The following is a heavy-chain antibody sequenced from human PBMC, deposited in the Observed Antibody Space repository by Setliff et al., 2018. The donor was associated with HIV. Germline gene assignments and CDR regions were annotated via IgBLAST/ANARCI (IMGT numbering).Heavy chain of an antibody. Sequence: PGESLKISCTASGFTFADYAVSWVRQAPGKGLEWVGFLRSKAYGGTTEYAASVRGRFIISRDDSHSIAYLQMNSLKVEDTAVYYCNRVKAEGSTDAFYFDYWGQGTLVTVSS. D-gene: IGHD2-8*01. CDR3: NRVKAEGSTDAFYFDY. CDR2: LRSKAYGGTT. J-gene: IGHJ4*02. CDR1: GFTFADYA. V-gene: IGHV3-49*04.